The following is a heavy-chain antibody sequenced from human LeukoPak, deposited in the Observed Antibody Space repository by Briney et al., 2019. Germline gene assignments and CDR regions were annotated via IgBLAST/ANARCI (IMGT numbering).Heavy chain of an antibody. D-gene: IGHD3-16*01. CDR3: ARGQGYYPKEGIDY. Sequence: SVTVSCTASGGTFSSYAISWVRQAPGQGLEWMGGIIPIFGTANYAQKSQGRVTITADESTSTAYMELSSLRSEDTAVYYCARGQGYYPKEGIDYWGQGTLATVSS. J-gene: IGHJ4*02. CDR1: GGTFSSYA. CDR2: IIPIFGTA. V-gene: IGHV1-69*13.